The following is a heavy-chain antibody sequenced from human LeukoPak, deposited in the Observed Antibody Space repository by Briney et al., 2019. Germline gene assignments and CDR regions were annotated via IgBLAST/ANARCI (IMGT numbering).Heavy chain of an antibody. CDR1: GGSISSSSYY. Sequence: SETLSLTCTVSGGSISSSSYYWGWIRQPPGKGLEWIGSFYYSGSTYYNPSLKSRVTISVDTSKNQFSLKLSSVTAADTAVYYCALFPIRFLEWSSYYYYYMDVWGKGTTVTVSS. D-gene: IGHD3-3*01. CDR3: ALFPIRFLEWSSYYYYYMDV. V-gene: IGHV4-39*01. CDR2: FYYSGST. J-gene: IGHJ6*03.